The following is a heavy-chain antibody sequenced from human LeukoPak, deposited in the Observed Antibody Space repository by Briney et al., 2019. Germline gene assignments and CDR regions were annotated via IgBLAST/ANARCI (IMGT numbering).Heavy chain of an antibody. CDR3: ARDQLGYYDSSGYKYYYYYGMDV. D-gene: IGHD3-22*01. V-gene: IGHV1-69*13. J-gene: IGHJ6*02. Sequence: ASVKVSCKASGGTFSSYAISWVRQAPGQGLEWMGGIIPIFGTANYAQKFQGSVTITADESTSTAYMELSSLRSEDTAVYYCARDQLGYYDSSGYKYYYYYGMDVWGQGTTVTVSS. CDR2: IIPIFGTA. CDR1: GGTFSSYA.